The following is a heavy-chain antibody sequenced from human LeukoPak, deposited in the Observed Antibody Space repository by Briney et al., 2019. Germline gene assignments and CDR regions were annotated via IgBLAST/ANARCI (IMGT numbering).Heavy chain of an antibody. CDR2: VDYSADST. CDR3: ARNSGWYGVS. V-gene: IGHV3-23*01. CDR1: GFTLRSYE. Sequence: GGSVTLSCPVCGFTLRSYEMSWIRPAPAKGLEWVSSVDYSADSTHYADSVMGRFTTSRDNSKNTLYLQLNSLSADDTAVYYCARNSGWYGVSWGQGTLVTVSS. D-gene: IGHD6-19*01. J-gene: IGHJ1*01.